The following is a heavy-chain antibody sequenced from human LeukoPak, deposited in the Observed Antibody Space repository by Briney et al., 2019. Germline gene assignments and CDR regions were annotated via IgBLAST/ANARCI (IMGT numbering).Heavy chain of an antibody. Sequence: SVKASCKASGGTFSSYTISWVRQAPGQGLEWMGRIIPILGIANYAQKFQGRVTITADKSTSTAYMELSSLRSEDTAVYYCARDGWGLSDGYNSDYWGQGTLVTVSS. CDR2: IIPILGIA. CDR1: GGTFSSYT. V-gene: IGHV1-69*04. CDR3: ARDGWGLSDGYNSDY. D-gene: IGHD5-24*01. J-gene: IGHJ4*02.